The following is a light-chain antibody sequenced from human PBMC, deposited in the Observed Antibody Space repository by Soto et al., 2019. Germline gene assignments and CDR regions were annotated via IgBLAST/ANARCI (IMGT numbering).Light chain of an antibody. V-gene: IGKV3-20*01. Sequence: ELVLTQSPGTLSLSPGERATLFCRASQSVISSSLAWYQQKPGQAPMRLIYGASSRATDIPDRFSGSGSGTDFTLTISRLEPKVFEVYYCQQYGSSPWTFGQGTNVEIK. J-gene: IGKJ1*01. CDR3: QQYGSSPWT. CDR1: QSVISSS. CDR2: GAS.